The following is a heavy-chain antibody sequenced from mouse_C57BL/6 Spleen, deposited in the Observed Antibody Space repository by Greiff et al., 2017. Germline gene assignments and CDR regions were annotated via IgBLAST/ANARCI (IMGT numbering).Heavy chain of an antibody. V-gene: IGHV1-39*01. J-gene: IGHJ4*01. CDR1: GYSFTDYN. CDR3: ARMFITTVGDAMDY. Sequence: VQLKESGPELVKPGASVKISCKASGYSFTDYNMNWVKQSNGKSLEWIGVINPNYGTTSYNQKFKGKATLTVDQSSSTAYMQLNSLTSEDSAVYYCARMFITTVGDAMDYWGQGTSVTVSS. CDR2: INPNYGTT. D-gene: IGHD1-1*01.